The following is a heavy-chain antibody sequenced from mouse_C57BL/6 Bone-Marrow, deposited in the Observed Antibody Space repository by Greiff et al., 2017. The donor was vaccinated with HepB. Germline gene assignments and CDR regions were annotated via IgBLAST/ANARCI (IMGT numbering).Heavy chain of an antibody. D-gene: IGHD2-10*01. V-gene: IGHV1-52*01. Sequence: QVQLQQPGAELVRPGSSVKLSCKASGYTFTSYWMHWVKQRPIQGLEWIGNIDPSDSETHYNQKFKDKATLTVDKSSSPAYMQLSSLTSEDSAVYYCARGAYYGSPAWFAYWGQGTLVTVSA. CDR2: IDPSDSET. J-gene: IGHJ3*01. CDR1: GYTFTSYW. CDR3: ARGAYYGSPAWFAY.